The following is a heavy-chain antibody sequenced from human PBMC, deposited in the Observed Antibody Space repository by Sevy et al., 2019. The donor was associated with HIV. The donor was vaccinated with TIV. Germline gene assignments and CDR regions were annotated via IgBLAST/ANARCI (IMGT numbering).Heavy chain of an antibody. CDR2: RWPDGSNE. D-gene: IGHD1-26*01. V-gene: IGHV3-33*01. Sequence: GGSLRLSCAASGFTFNTYAMHWVRQAPGQGLEWVALRWPDGSNEYYADSVKGRFTISRDNSKNTLYLQMNSLRDEDTAVYYCARDTKWDRSCDSWGQGTLVTVSS. J-gene: IGHJ4*02. CDR3: ARDTKWDRSCDS. CDR1: GFTFNTYA.